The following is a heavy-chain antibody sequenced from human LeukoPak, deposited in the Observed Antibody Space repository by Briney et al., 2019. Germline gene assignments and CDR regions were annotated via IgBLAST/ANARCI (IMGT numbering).Heavy chain of an antibody. Sequence: SQTLSLTCATSGDSVSSNSAAWNWIRQFPSRGLEWLGRTYYRSKWYNDYAVSVKSRITINPDTSKNQFSLQLNSVTPEDTAVYYCARDLKSGRVAGTPDNWFDPWGQGTLVTVSS. CDR1: GDSVSSNSAA. V-gene: IGHV6-1*01. D-gene: IGHD6-19*01. J-gene: IGHJ5*02. CDR2: TYYRSKWYN. CDR3: ARDLKSGRVAGTPDNWFDP.